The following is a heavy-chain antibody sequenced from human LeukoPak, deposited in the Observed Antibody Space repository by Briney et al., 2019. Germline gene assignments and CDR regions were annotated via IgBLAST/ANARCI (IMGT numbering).Heavy chain of an antibody. V-gene: IGHV4-59*08. D-gene: IGHD6-19*01. CDR2: IYYSGST. Sequence: SETLSLTCTVSGGSISSYYWSWIRQPPGKGLEWIGYIYYSGSTNYNPSLKSRVTISVDTSKNQFSLKLSSVTAADTAVYYCARQRMAVAGAFDPWGQGTLVTVSS. J-gene: IGHJ5*02. CDR1: GGSISSYY. CDR3: ARQRMAVAGAFDP.